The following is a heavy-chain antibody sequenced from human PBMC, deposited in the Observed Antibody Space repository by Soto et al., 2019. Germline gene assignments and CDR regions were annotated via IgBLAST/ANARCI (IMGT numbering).Heavy chain of an antibody. CDR1: GFTFSSYG. CDR2: ISYDGSDK. J-gene: IGHJ6*02. D-gene: IGHD3-22*01. CDR3: AKDFSDRSAHQLSDSDGWGGRDYYGMDV. V-gene: IGHV3-30*18. Sequence: QVQLVESGGGVVQPGRSLGLSCEASGFTFSSYGMHWVRQAPGKGLEWVAFISYDGSDKYYGDSVKGRFTISRDISKKTLYLRMNCMRPEDTAVYYCAKDFSDRSAHQLSDSDGWGGRDYYGMDVWGQGTTVAVSS.